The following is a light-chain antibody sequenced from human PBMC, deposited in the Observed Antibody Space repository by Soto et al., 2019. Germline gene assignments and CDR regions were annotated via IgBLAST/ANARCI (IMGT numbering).Light chain of an antibody. CDR2: EVS. Sequence: QSALTQPRSVSGSPGQSVTISCTGTSSDVGGYNYVSWFQQHPGKAPKLKIYEVSNRPSGVSNRFSGSKSGNTASLTISELQAEDEADYYCTSFTTISTWVFGGGTQLTVL. V-gene: IGLV2-14*01. CDR3: TSFTTISTWV. CDR1: SSDVGGYNY. J-gene: IGLJ3*02.